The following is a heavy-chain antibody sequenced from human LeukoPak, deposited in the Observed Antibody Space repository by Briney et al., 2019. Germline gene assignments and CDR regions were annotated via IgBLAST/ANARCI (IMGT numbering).Heavy chain of an antibody. CDR3: ARDTNYGDYPGRYWYFDL. J-gene: IGHJ2*01. CDR1: GGSFSGYY. CDR2: IYYSGST. V-gene: IGHV4-59*01. Sequence: SETLSLTCAVYGGSFSGYYWSWIRQPPGKGLEWIGYIYYSGSTNYNPSLKSRVTISVDTSKNQFSLKLSSVTAADTAVYYCARDTNYGDYPGRYWYFDLWGRGTLVTVSS. D-gene: IGHD4-17*01.